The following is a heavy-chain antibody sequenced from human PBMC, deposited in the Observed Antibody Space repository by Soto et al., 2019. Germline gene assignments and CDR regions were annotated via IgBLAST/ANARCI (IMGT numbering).Heavy chain of an antibody. CDR3: ARGAQGFFPVSGIYFYFDH. J-gene: IGHJ4*02. CDR2: VHPDSGGT. CDR1: GYIFTDHL. V-gene: IGHV1-2*02. D-gene: IGHD3-22*01. Sequence: ASVKVSCKTSGYIFTDHLIHWVRQSPGQGLQWVGWVHPDSGGTNVAQAFQDRVAMTADTSITTAYMDLARLRPDDTAIFYCARGAQGFFPVSGIYFYFDHWGQGTPVTVSS.